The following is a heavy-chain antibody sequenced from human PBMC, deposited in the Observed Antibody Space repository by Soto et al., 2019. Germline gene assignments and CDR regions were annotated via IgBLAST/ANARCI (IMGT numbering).Heavy chain of an antibody. CDR1: GGSITNYY. CDR2: ISDSGST. V-gene: IGHV4-59*01. Sequence: QVHLQGSGPGLVKPSETLSLMCTVSGGSITNYYWSWIRQSPAKGLEWIGYISDSGSTKYNPSLKSRVTISVDTSKNQFSLKLTSVTAADTAVYYCARERVGHSAMDVWGQGTTVTVSS. CDR3: ARERVGHSAMDV. D-gene: IGHD1-26*01. J-gene: IGHJ6*02.